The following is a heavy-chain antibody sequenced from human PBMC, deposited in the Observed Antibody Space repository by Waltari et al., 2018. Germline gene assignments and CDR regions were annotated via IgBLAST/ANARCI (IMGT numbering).Heavy chain of an antibody. CDR3: ATDTSPPY. D-gene: IGHD2-2*01. CDR2: IIPKIGAS. Sequence: QVQLVQSGAEVKKPGSSVKVSCKASGGTFGRFAISWVRQAAGEGLEWMGGIIPKIGASNYAQKFQGRVTITADDSTRIAYMEVSSLSFEDTAVYFCATDTSPPYWGQGTLVIVS. CDR1: GGTFGRFA. J-gene: IGHJ4*02. V-gene: IGHV1-69*01.